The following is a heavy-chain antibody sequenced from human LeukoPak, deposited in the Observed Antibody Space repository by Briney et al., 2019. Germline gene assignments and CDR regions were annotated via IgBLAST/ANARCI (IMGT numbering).Heavy chain of an antibody. V-gene: IGHV1-18*01. CDR2: ISAYNDNT. Sequence: ASVKVSCKASGYTFTSYGISWVRQAPGQGLEWMGWISAYNDNTNYAQKLQGRVTMTTDTSTSTAYLELSSLRSEDTAVYYCARGLKQQLVLYYYYYYMDVWGKGTTVTVSS. J-gene: IGHJ6*03. CDR1: GYTFTSYG. CDR3: ARGLKQQLVLYYYYYYMDV. D-gene: IGHD6-13*01.